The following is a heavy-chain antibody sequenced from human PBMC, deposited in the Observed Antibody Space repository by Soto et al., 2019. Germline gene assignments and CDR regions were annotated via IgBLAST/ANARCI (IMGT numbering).Heavy chain of an antibody. CDR3: ARGGGIDYENWFDP. Sequence: EVQLVESGGGLVQPGGSRRLSCAASGFTFSNYWMHWVRQGTGKGLVWVSRINSDGSGTRYADSVKGRFTISRDNAKKTLYLQMNSLRAEDTAVCYCARGGGIDYENWFDPWGQGTLVTVSS. J-gene: IGHJ5*02. D-gene: IGHD4-17*01. V-gene: IGHV3-74*01. CDR2: INSDGSGT. CDR1: GFTFSNYW.